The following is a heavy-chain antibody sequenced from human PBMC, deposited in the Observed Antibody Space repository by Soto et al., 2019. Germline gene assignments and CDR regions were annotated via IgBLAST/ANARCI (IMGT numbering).Heavy chain of an antibody. CDR1: GYSFSSYA. CDR2: ISGNNENT. D-gene: IGHD3-10*02. J-gene: IGHJ4*02. Sequence: QVQLVQSAADVKKPGASVKVSCKASGYSFSSYAINWVRQAPGQGLEWLGWISGNNENTKYAQKFEGRVSMTTDTATTTAYMELRSLTTDYTALYYCPRHLFCLFGDSRMDYLGQGTLVTVFS. CDR3: PRHLFCLFGDSRMDY. V-gene: IGHV1-18*01.